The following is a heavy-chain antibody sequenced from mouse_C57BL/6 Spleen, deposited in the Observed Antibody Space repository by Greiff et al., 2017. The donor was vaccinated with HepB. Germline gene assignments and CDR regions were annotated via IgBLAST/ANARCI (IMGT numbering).Heavy chain of an antibody. CDR2: INPNNGGT. V-gene: IGHV1-26*01. Sequence: VQLQQSGPELVKPGASVKISCKASGYTFTDYYMNWVKQSHGKSLEWIGDINPNNGGTSYNQKFKGKATLTVDKSSSTAYMQLRSLTSEDSAVYYCAPARVRVWFAYWGQGTLVTVSA. CDR3: APARVRVWFAY. CDR1: GYTFTDYY. J-gene: IGHJ3*01. D-gene: IGHD3-1*01.